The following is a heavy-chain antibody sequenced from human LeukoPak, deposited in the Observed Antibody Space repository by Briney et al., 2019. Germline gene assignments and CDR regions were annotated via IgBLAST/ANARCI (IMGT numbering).Heavy chain of an antibody. Sequence: HSGGSLRLSCAASGFTFSSYGMSWVRQAPGKGLEWVSAISGSGGSTYYADSVKGRFTISRDNSKNTLYLQMNSLRAEDTALYYCAKTGGIAAAHWGQGTLVTVSS. CDR2: ISGSGGST. CDR3: AKTGGIAAAH. CDR1: GFTFSSYG. D-gene: IGHD6-13*01. J-gene: IGHJ4*02. V-gene: IGHV3-23*01.